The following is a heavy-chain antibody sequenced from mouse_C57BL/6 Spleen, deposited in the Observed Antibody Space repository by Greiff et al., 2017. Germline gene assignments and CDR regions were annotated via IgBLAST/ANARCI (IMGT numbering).Heavy chain of an antibody. V-gene: IGHV10-1*01. D-gene: IGHD2-4*01. CDR2: IRSKSNNYAT. J-gene: IGHJ1*03. Sequence: EVQLVESGGGLVQPKGSLKLSCAASGFSFNTYAMNWVRQAPGTGLEWVARIRSKSNNYATYYADSVKDRFTISRDDSESMLYLQMNNLKTEDTAMYYCVRPGLRHWYFDVWGTGTTVTVSS. CDR3: VRPGLRHWYFDV. CDR1: GFSFNTYA.